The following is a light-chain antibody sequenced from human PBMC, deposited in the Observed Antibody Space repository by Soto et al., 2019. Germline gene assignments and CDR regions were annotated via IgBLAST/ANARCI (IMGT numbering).Light chain of an antibody. CDR2: GAS. CDR1: QGIVNA. V-gene: IGKV1-17*01. CDR3: QHYNSYSEP. J-gene: IGKJ1*01. Sequence: SQITLSPSSLSASVGDRVTITCRASQGIVNALGWYQQKPGKPPKVLIYGASDLQGGVPPRFSGSGSGTEFTPTISSLQPDDFATYYCQHYNSYSEPFGQGTKVDI.